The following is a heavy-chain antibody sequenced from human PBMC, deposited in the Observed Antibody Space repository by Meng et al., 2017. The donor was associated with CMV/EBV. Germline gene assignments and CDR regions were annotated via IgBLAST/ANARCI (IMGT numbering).Heavy chain of an antibody. Sequence: GESLKISCAASGFTFSSYAMHWVRQAPGKGLEYVSAISSNGGSTYYADSVKGTFTISRDNSKNSLYLQMNSLRAEDTALYYCAKDITIFGVVISSYGMDVWGQGTTVTVSS. V-gene: IGHV3-64*02. CDR2: ISSNGGST. J-gene: IGHJ6*02. CDR1: GFTFSSYA. CDR3: AKDITIFGVVISSYGMDV. D-gene: IGHD3-3*01.